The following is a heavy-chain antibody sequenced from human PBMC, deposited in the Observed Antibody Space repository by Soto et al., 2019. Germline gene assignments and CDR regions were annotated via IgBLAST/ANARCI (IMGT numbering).Heavy chain of an antibody. CDR2: ISNDGSNK. CDR3: ARDQLYYNDISGRPLNAFDV. J-gene: IGHJ3*01. D-gene: IGHD3-22*01. V-gene: IGHV3-30-3*01. CDR1: GFTFSSYA. Sequence: GGSLRLSCAASGFTFSSYAMHWVRQAPGKGLEWVAVISNDGSNKYYADSVKGRFTISRDNAKNSLYLQMNSLRAEDTAVYYCARDQLYYNDISGRPLNAFDVWGQGTMVTVSS.